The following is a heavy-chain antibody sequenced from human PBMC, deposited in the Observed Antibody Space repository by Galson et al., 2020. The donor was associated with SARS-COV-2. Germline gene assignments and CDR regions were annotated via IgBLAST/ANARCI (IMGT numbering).Heavy chain of an antibody. V-gene: IGHV6-1*01. Sequence: SQTLSLTCAISGDSVSSNSVAWNWIRQSPSRGLEWLGRTYYRSKWFDDYAVSVKSRKIVNPDTAKNQISLQLHSVTPEDTAVYYCARENNHDSSGHYQEGVFDTWCQGILVTVSS. CDR3: ARENNHDSSGHYQEGVFDT. D-gene: IGHD3-22*01. CDR2: TYYRSKWFD. CDR1: GDSVSSNSVA. J-gene: IGHJ4*02.